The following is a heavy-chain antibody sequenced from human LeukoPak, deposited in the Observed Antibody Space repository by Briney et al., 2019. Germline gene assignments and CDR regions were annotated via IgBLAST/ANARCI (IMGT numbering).Heavy chain of an antibody. CDR1: GGSISSYY. CDR3: ARVSCSSTSCSGLDY. J-gene: IGHJ4*02. Sequence: SETLSLTFTVSGGSISSYYWSWIRQPPGKGLEWIGYIYYSGSTNYNPSLKSRVTISIDTSKNQFSLKLSSVTAADTAVYYCARVSCSSTSCSGLDYWGQGTLVTVSS. D-gene: IGHD2-2*01. CDR2: IYYSGST. V-gene: IGHV4-59*01.